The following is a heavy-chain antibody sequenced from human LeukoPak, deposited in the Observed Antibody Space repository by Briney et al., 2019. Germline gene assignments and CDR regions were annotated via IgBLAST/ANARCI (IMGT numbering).Heavy chain of an antibody. J-gene: IGHJ6*03. Sequence: PSQTLSLTCTVSGGSFSSGHYYWRSIRQPPGKGLVWIGYIYYSGSTYYDLALKSQVTMSVGTSKNQSSLKLSSATAADTAVYYCARLFNPVPEGSSSWAYYYDMNGWGKGTTVTVSS. V-gene: IGHV4-30-4*01. CDR1: GGSFSSGHYY. CDR3: ARLFNPVPEGSSSWAYYYDMNG. CDR2: IYYSGST. D-gene: IGHD6-13*01.